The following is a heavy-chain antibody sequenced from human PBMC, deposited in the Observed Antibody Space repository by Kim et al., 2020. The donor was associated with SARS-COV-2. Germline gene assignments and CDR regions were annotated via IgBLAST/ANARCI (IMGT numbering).Heavy chain of an antibody. CDR3: ARDYKGVLGQFYYYGMDV. V-gene: IGHV3-7*03. J-gene: IGHJ6*02. CDR1: GFTFSSYW. D-gene: IGHD3-10*01. Sequence: GGSLRLSCAASGFTFSSYWMSWVRQAPGKGLEWVANIKQDGSEKYYVDSVKGRFTISRDNAKNSLYLQMNSLRAEDTAVYYCARDYKGVLGQFYYYGMDVWGQGTTVTVSS. CDR2: IKQDGSEK.